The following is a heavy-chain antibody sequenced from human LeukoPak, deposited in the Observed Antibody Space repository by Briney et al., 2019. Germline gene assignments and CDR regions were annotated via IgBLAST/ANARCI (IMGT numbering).Heavy chain of an antibody. V-gene: IGHV3-23*01. D-gene: IGHD1-26*01. CDR1: GFTFSNYA. J-gene: IGHJ4*02. CDR2: IIGSGLNT. Sequence: GGSLRLPCAASGFTFSNYALGWVRQAPGKGLEWVSVIIGSGLNTYYTDSVKGRFTISRDNSKNTLSLQMNSLRAEDTAVYYCAKDIGTVGASPFDYWGQGTLVSVSS. CDR3: AKDIGTVGASPFDY.